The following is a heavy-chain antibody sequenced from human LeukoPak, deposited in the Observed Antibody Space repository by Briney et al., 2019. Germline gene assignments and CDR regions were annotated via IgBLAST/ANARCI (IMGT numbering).Heavy chain of an antibody. J-gene: IGHJ3*02. CDR1: GGSFSGYY. D-gene: IGHD6-13*01. V-gene: IGHV4-34*01. Sequence: SETLSLTCAVYGGSFSGYYWSWIRQPPGKGLEWIGEINHSGSTNYNPSLKSRVTISADTSKNQFSLKLSSVTAADTAVYYYARVHIAAAGAGAFDIWGQGTMVTVSS. CDR3: ARVHIAAAGAGAFDI. CDR2: INHSGST.